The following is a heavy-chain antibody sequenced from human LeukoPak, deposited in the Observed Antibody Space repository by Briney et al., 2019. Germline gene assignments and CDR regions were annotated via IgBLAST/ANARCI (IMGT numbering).Heavy chain of an antibody. J-gene: IGHJ4*02. V-gene: IGHV3-74*01. CDR2: INSDGSST. CDR3: ATSRTFDY. Sequence: GVSLRLSCAASVLTFSSYCMHWVRQSPGKGLVWVSGINSDGSSTSYADSVKGRFTISRDHAKNTVYLQMNSLRAEDTAVYHCATSRTFDYWGQGTLVTVSS. CDR1: VLTFSSYC.